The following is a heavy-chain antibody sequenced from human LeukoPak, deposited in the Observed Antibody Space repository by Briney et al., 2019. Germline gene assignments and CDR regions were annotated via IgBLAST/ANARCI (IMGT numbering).Heavy chain of an antibody. V-gene: IGHV3-64D*06. D-gene: IGHD6-13*01. CDR2: ISSYGDKT. Sequence: GGSLRLSCSASGFTFSNCAMHWVRQAPGKGPEYVSVISSYGDKTYYADSVKGRFTISRDNSKNTVSLQMSSLRAEDTAVYYCVKDLYMGDTSSWYYFDYWGQGTLVTVSS. CDR3: VKDLYMGDTSSWYYFDY. J-gene: IGHJ4*02. CDR1: GFTFSNCA.